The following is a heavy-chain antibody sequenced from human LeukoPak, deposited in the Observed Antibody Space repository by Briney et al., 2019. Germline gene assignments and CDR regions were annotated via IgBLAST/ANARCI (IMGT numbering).Heavy chain of an antibody. J-gene: IGHJ4*02. CDR3: ARARRGSGSYYPYYFDY. CDR1: GVSMSGAY. V-gene: IGHV4-59*01. Sequence: SETLSLTCTVSGVSMSGAYWSWIRQPPGKGLEWIGYVFFAGNTRYNPSLSSRLTISVDTSRSQFSLKLSSVTAADTAVYYCARARRGSGSYYPYYFDYWGQGTLVTVSS. CDR2: VFFAGNT. D-gene: IGHD3-10*01.